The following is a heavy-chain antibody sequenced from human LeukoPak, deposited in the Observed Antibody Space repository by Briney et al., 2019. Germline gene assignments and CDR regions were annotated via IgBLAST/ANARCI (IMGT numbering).Heavy chain of an antibody. CDR3: ARISGWYRDY. CDR2: ISSRGGTI. Sequence: GGSLRLSCAASGFTFSSYEMNWVRQAPGEGLEWISYISSRGGTIKYADSVKGRFTISRDNAKNSLYLQMNSLRAEDTAVYYCARISGWYRDYWGQGTLVAVSS. V-gene: IGHV3-48*03. CDR1: GFTFSSYE. D-gene: IGHD6-19*01. J-gene: IGHJ4*02.